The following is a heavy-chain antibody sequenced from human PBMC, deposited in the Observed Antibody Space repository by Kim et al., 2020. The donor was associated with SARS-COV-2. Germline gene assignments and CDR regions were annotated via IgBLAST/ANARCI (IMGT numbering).Heavy chain of an antibody. CDR1: GYTFPNYW. J-gene: IGHJ4*02. D-gene: IGHD3-10*01. CDR3: VRPDYGSGRYSGDF. CDR2: IYPRDSDT. V-gene: IGHV5-51*01. Sequence: GESLKISCEGSGYTFPNYWIGWVRQMPGKGLEWMGIIYPRDSDTRYNPSFQGQVTIPADKSISTVYLQWSSLKASDTAMYYCVRPDYGSGRYSGDFWGQGTLLTVSS.